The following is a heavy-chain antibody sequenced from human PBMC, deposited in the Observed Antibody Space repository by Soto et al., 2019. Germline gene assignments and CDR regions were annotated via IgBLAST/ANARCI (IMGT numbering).Heavy chain of an antibody. Sequence: SETLSLTCAVSGASITYYYWNLIRQPPGKGLEWIGSIYYSGSTYYNPSLKSRVTISLDTSKNQFSLKLSSVTAADTAVYYCARGSSIAGLYYGMDVWGQGTTVTVSS. D-gene: IGHD6-6*01. CDR3: ARGSSIAGLYYGMDV. CDR1: GASITYYY. CDR2: IYYSGST. J-gene: IGHJ6*02. V-gene: IGHV4-39*07.